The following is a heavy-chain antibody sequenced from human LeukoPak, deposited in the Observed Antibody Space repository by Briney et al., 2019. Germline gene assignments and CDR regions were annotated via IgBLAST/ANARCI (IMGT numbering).Heavy chain of an antibody. D-gene: IGHD5-18*01. CDR3: ARGNGGDELYSYGYWFDP. V-gene: IGHV4-38-2*02. J-gene: IGHJ5*02. CDR2: IYHSGST. CDR1: GYSISSGYY. Sequence: PSETLSLTCTVSGYSISSGYYWGWIRQPPGKGLEWIGSIYHSGSTYYSPSLKSRVTISVDTSKNQFSLKLSSVTAADAAVYYCARGNGGDELYSYGYWFDPWGQGTLVTVSS.